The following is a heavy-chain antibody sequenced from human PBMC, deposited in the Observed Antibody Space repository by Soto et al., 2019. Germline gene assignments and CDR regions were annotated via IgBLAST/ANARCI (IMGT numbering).Heavy chain of an antibody. CDR1: GDSISTFY. Sequence: SEPLSLTCTVSGDSISTFYWGWMRQSPGKELEWIGYVYYTGSTNYNPSLKSRVTISVDRSKNQFSLKLTSANAADTAVYYCARGRTVRNYADDSSDYFYFFDYWGQGTQVTVSS. CDR3: ARGRTVRNYADDSSDYFYFFDY. V-gene: IGHV4-59*01. J-gene: IGHJ4*02. CDR2: VYYTGST. D-gene: IGHD3-22*01.